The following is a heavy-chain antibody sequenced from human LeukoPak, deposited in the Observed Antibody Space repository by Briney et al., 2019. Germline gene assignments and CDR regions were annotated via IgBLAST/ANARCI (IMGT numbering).Heavy chain of an antibody. CDR1: GFTFSSYA. D-gene: IGHD2-15*01. J-gene: IGHJ4*02. CDR3: AREYCSGGRCQYYFDY. V-gene: IGHV3-64*01. CDR2: ISSDGGSP. Sequence: GGSLRLSCAASGFTFSSYAMHWVRQAPGKGLEYVSGISSDGGSPFHVNSVKGRFTTSRDNSKDTLYLQMGSLRAEDMAVYYCAREYCSGGRCQYYFDYWGQGTLVTVSS.